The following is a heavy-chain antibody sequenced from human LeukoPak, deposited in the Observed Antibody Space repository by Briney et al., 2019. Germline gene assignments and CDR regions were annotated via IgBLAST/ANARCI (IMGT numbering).Heavy chain of an antibody. D-gene: IGHD4-17*01. Sequence: GGSLRLSCAASGFTFSSYWMSWVRQAPGKGLEWVANIKQDGSEKYYVDSVKGRFTISRDNAKNSLYLQMNSLRAEDTAVYYCARDSRYGDDRFDYWGQGTLVTVSP. CDR3: ARDSRYGDDRFDY. J-gene: IGHJ4*02. CDR1: GFTFSSYW. CDR2: IKQDGSEK. V-gene: IGHV3-7*01.